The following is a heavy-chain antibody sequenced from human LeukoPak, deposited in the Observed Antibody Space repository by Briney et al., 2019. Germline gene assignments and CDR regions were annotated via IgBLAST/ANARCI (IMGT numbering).Heavy chain of an antibody. V-gene: IGHV3-9*01. D-gene: IGHD6-19*01. CDR1: GFTFDDYA. CDR2: ISWNSGSI. Sequence: GGSLRLSCAAPGFTFDDYAMHWVRQAPGKGLEWVSGISWNSGSIGYADSVKGRFTISRDNAKNSLYLQMNSLRAEDTALYYCAKDRGIAVAGKDGFDPWGQGTLVTVSS. J-gene: IGHJ5*02. CDR3: AKDRGIAVAGKDGFDP.